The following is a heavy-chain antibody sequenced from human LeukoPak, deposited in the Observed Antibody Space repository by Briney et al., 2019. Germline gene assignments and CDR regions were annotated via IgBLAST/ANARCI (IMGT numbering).Heavy chain of an antibody. D-gene: IGHD1-26*01. CDR2: ISSSSSYI. Sequence: MPGGSLRLSCAASGFTFSSYSMNWVRQAPGKGLEWVSSISSSSSYIYYADSVKGRFTISRDNAKNSLYLQMNSLRAEDTAVYYCARSGSYQTGSDYWGQGTLVTVSS. CDR1: GFTFSSYS. CDR3: ARSGSYQTGSDY. J-gene: IGHJ4*02. V-gene: IGHV3-21*01.